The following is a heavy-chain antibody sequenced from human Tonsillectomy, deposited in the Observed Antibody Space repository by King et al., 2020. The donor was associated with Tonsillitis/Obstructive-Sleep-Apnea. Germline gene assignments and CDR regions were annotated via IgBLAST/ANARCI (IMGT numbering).Heavy chain of an antibody. CDR2: IKRKTDGGTT. J-gene: IGHJ4*02. V-gene: IGHV3-15*01. Sequence: VQLVESVVGLGKPGVSLRLSWSASGFTFIHAWMSLVRQAPGKGLCLVGRIKRKTDGGTTDYAAPVKGRFTISSDDSKNTRYLQMNSLNTEDTAVYYCTTDLRLLTYWGQGTLVTVSS. CDR3: TTDLRLLTY. D-gene: IGHD3-9*01. CDR1: GFTFIHAW.